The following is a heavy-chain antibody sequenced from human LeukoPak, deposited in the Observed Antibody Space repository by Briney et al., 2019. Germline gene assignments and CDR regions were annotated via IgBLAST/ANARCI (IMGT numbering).Heavy chain of an antibody. CDR1: GGSISSYY. CDR3: ARGAYGSGSTALFDY. Sequence: ASETLSLTCTVSGGSISSYYWSWIRQPAGKGLEWIGRIYSSGSTNYNPSLKSRVAMSVDTSRNQFSLKLSSVTAADTAVYYCARGAYGSGSTALFDYWGQETLVTVSS. CDR2: IYSSGST. V-gene: IGHV4-4*07. J-gene: IGHJ4*02. D-gene: IGHD3-10*01.